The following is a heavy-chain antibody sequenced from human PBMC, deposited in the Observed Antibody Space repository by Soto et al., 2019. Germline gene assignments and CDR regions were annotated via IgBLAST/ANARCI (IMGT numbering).Heavy chain of an antibody. CDR2: IYYSGST. Sequence: PSETLSLTCTVSGGSISSYYWSWILQPPGKGLDWIGYIYYSGSTHYNPSLKSRVTISVDTSKNQFSLKLSSVTAADKAVYYCARTSTIFGVVSRYYYYYMDVWGKGTTVTVSS. J-gene: IGHJ6*03. V-gene: IGHV4-59*01. CDR3: ARTSTIFGVVSRYYYYYMDV. D-gene: IGHD3-3*01. CDR1: GGSISSYY.